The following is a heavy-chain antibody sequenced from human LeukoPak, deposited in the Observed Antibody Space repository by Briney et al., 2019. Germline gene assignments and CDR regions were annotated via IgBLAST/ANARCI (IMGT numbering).Heavy chain of an antibody. J-gene: IGHJ4*02. D-gene: IGHD3-16*01. CDR2: LNNDGSGT. V-gene: IGHV3-74*01. CDR1: GFTFSSFT. CDR3: ARGRQGGFFDY. Sequence: GGSLRLSCAASGFTFSSFTMNWVRQAPGKGLVWVSRLNNDGSGTGYGDSVKGRFTTSRDNAKNTLYLQMNSLRVEDTAVYYCARGRQGGFFDYWGQGVLVTVSS.